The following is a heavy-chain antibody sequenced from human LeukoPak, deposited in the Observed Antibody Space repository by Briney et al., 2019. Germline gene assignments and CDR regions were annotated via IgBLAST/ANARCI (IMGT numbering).Heavy chain of an antibody. CDR2: ISGSGGST. CDR1: GFIFSSYA. Sequence: PSGGSLRLSCAASGFIFSSYAMSWLRQAPGKGLEWVSAISGSGGSTYYADSVKGRFTISRDNSKNTLYLQMNSLRAEDTAVYYCAKGLFPAAAYYYYYGMDVWGQGTTVTVSS. D-gene: IGHD2-2*01. CDR3: AKGLFPAAAYYYYYGMDV. J-gene: IGHJ6*02. V-gene: IGHV3-23*01.